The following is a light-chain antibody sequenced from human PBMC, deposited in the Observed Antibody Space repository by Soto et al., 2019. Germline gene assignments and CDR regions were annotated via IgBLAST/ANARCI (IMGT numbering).Light chain of an antibody. Sequence: QSVLTQPASVSGSPEQSITMSCTGTSSDVGGYNSASWYQQHPGKAPKLMIYEVSHRPSGVSNRFSGSKSANTASLTIPGLQAEDEADYYCSSFTTSTTYVFGTGTKVTVL. J-gene: IGLJ1*01. CDR1: SSDVGGYNS. CDR3: SSFTTSTTYV. CDR2: EVS. V-gene: IGLV2-14*03.